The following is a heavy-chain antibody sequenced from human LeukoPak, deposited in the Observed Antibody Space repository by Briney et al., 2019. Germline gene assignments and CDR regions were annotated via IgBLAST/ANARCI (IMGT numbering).Heavy chain of an antibody. V-gene: IGHV3-64*01. CDR1: GFTFSSYA. J-gene: IGHJ4*02. CDR2: ISSNGGST. CDR3: AREDYDSSGYYPSYFDY. Sequence: GSLRLSCAASGFTFSSYAMHWVRQAPGKGLEYVSAISSNGGSTYYANSVKGRFTISRDNSKNTLYLQMGSLRAEDMAVYYCAREDYDSSGYYPSYFDYWGQGTLVTVSS. D-gene: IGHD3-22*01.